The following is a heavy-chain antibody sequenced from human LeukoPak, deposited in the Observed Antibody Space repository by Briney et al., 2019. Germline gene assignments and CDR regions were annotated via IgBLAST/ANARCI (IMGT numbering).Heavy chain of an antibody. V-gene: IGHV1-69*05. J-gene: IGHJ4*02. CDR1: GGTFSSYA. CDR2: IIPIFGTA. CDR3: ARAGHYYGSGSCYNLDY. Sequence: SVKVSCKASGGTFSSYAISWVRQAPGQGLEWMGGIIPIFGTANYAQKFQGRVTITTDESTSTAYMELSSLRSEDTAVYYCARAGHYYGSGSCYNLDYWGQGTLVTVSS. D-gene: IGHD3-10*01.